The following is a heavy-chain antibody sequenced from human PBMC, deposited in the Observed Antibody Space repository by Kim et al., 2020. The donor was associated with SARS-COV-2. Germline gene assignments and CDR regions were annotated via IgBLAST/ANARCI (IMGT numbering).Heavy chain of an antibody. Sequence: SETLSLTCTVSGGSISSSSYYWGWIRQPPGKGLEWIGSIYYSGSTYYNPSLKSRVTISVDTSKNQFSLKLSSVTAADTAVYYCARQYSGSYLGGDYFDYWGQGTLVTVSS. V-gene: IGHV4-39*01. D-gene: IGHD1-26*01. J-gene: IGHJ4*02. CDR3: ARQYSGSYLGGDYFDY. CDR1: GGSISSSSYY. CDR2: IYYSGST.